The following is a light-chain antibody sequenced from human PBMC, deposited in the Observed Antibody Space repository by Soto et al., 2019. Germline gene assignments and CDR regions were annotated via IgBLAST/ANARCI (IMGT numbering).Light chain of an antibody. Sequence: DIQMTQSPSSLSASVGDRVTITCRASQTISRNLNWYQHKPGKAPKLLIYAASSLQSGVPSTFSGSGSGTDFTLTISSLQPEDFTTYYCQQSYTTPITFGPGTKVDIK. CDR3: QQSYTTPIT. CDR2: AAS. V-gene: IGKV1-39*01. CDR1: QTISRN. J-gene: IGKJ3*01.